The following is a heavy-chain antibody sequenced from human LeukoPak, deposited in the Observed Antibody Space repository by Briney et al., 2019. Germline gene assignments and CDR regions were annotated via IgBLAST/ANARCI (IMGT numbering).Heavy chain of an antibody. CDR3: ARDDYIWGSYPLDGGAFDI. V-gene: IGHV1-2*02. Sequence: GASVKVSCKASGYTFIAYYMHWVRQAPGQGPEWMGWINPNSGDTKYAQKFQGRVTMTRDTSISTAYMELSRLRSDDTAVYYCARDDYIWGSYPLDGGAFDIWGQGTMVTVSS. D-gene: IGHD3-16*02. CDR1: GYTFIAYY. CDR2: INPNSGDT. J-gene: IGHJ3*02.